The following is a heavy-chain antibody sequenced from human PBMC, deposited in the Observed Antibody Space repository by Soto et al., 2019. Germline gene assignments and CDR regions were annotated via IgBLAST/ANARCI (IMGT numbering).Heavy chain of an antibody. CDR3: ARRDGTTEFFDL. Sequence: EVQLVQSGTELKKPGESLKISCKGSGYSFTTYWIGWVRQMPGTGLEWMGIIYPGDSDTRYSPSFQGQVTISADKSISPAYLQWSSLKASDSAMYYCARRDGTTEFFDLWGRGTLVTVSS. J-gene: IGHJ2*01. CDR1: GYSFTTYW. V-gene: IGHV5-51*03. CDR2: IYPGDSDT. D-gene: IGHD3-10*01.